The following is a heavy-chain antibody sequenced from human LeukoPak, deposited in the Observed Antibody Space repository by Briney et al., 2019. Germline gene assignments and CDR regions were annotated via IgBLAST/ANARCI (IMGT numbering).Heavy chain of an antibody. V-gene: IGHV4-59*04. CDR2: IYYSGTT. Sequence: SETLSLTCTVSGGSISSYYWSWIRQPPGKGLEWIGTIYYSGTTYYNLSLKSRVTISVDTSKNQFSLRLSSVTAADTAIYYCTKGRGIWGQGTLVTVSS. CDR3: TKGRGI. CDR1: GGSISSYY. D-gene: IGHD3-10*01. J-gene: IGHJ4*02.